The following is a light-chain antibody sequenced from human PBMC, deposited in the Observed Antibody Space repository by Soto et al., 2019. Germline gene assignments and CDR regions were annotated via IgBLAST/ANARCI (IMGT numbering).Light chain of an antibody. CDR2: AAF. Sequence: DIQMTQSPSSLSASVGDRITITCRASQNIDDYLNWYRQETGKPPKLLISAAFSLQSGVPSRFSGSGSGTEFTLTISSLQPEDFATHYCQQSYSLPRTFGQGTKVEIK. J-gene: IGKJ2*01. CDR1: QNIDDY. CDR3: QQSYSLPRT. V-gene: IGKV1-39*01.